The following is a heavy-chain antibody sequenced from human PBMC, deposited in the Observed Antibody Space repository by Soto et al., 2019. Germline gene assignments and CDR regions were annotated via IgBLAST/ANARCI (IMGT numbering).Heavy chain of an antibody. Sequence: GGSLRLSCAASAFIFENFGMRWVRPAPGKGLEWISSISGSGFKKYYADSVKGRFTISRDNSKNSLDLQMNGLRDDDTAVYYCARVGRGFCSSTRCYTDGFDLWGQGTMVTVSS. V-gene: IGHV3-23*01. CDR2: ISGSGFKK. CDR1: AFIFENFG. D-gene: IGHD2-2*01. J-gene: IGHJ3*01. CDR3: ARVGRGFCSSTRCYTDGFDL.